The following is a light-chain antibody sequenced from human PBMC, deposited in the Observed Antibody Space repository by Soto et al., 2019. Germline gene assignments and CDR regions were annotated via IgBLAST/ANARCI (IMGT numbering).Light chain of an antibody. Sequence: QSVLTQPPSASGSPGQSVTISCTGTSSDVGGYNYVSWYQQRPGKAPQLILYEVTKRPSGVPGRFSGSKSGNTASLTVSGLQAEDEADYYCNSRRSNKTWLFGRGTK. CDR1: SSDVGGYNY. J-gene: IGLJ3*02. CDR2: EVT. V-gene: IGLV2-8*01. CDR3: NSRRSNKTWL.